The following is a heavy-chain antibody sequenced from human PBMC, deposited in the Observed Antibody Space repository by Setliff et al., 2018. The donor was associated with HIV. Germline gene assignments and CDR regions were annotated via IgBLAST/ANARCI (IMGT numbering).Heavy chain of an antibody. V-gene: IGHV1-2*04. CDR2: INPNSGGT. CDR1: GYTFTGYY. Sequence: VKVSCKASGYTFTGYYMHWVRQAPGQGLEWMGWINPNSGGTNYAQKFQGWVTMTRDTSISTAYMELSRLRSDDTAVYYCARGGYSSSLPVSYGMDVWGQGTTVTVSS. J-gene: IGHJ6*02. D-gene: IGHD6-13*01. CDR3: ARGGYSSSLPVSYGMDV.